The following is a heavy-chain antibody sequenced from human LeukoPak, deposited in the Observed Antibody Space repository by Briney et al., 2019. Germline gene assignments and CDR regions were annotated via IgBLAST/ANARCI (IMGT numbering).Heavy chain of an antibody. Sequence: SEALSLTCTVSGGSISSYYWSWIRLPPGKGLEWIGYIYYTGATYYNPSLKSRVTISLDTSKNQFSLKLSSVTAADAAVYYCARAGYSYGTGYYFDYWGQGALVTVSS. J-gene: IGHJ4*02. CDR2: IYYTGAT. CDR1: GGSISSYY. CDR3: ARAGYSYGTGYYFDY. V-gene: IGHV4-59*01. D-gene: IGHD5-18*01.